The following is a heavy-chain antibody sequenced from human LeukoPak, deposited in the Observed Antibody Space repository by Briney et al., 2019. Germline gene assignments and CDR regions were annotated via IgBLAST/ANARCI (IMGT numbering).Heavy chain of an antibody. CDR3: ARALAVALDY. Sequence: ASVKVSCKASGYTFASYAMHWVRQAPGQRLEWMGWINAGNGNTKYSQKFQGRVTMTTDTSTSTAYMELRSLRSDDTAVYYCARALAVALDYWGQGTLVTVSS. CDR1: GYTFASYA. J-gene: IGHJ4*02. CDR2: INAGNGNT. V-gene: IGHV1-3*01. D-gene: IGHD6-19*01.